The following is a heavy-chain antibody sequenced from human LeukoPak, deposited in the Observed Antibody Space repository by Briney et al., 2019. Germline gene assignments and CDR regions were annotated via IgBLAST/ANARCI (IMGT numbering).Heavy chain of an antibody. CDR3: ARGRSVVGATGDY. CDR2: INHSGST. D-gene: IGHD1-26*01. Sequence: SETLSLTCAVYGGSFSGYYWSWIRQPPGKGLEWIGEINHSGSTNYNPSLKGRVTISVDTSKNQFSLKLSSVTAADTAVYYCARGRSVVGATGDYWGQGTLVTVSS. J-gene: IGHJ4*02. CDR1: GGSFSGYY. V-gene: IGHV4-34*01.